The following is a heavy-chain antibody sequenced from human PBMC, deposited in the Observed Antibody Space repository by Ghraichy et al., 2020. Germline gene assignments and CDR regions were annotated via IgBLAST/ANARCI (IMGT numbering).Heavy chain of an antibody. V-gene: IGHV3-48*02. CDR3: ASNLHPMD. J-gene: IGHJ4*02. CDR2: ISSTSSAM. CDR1: GFTFNIYG. Sequence: GGSLRLSCAASGFTFNIYGMNWVRQAPGKGLEWVSYISSTSSAMYYADSVKGRFTISRDNAKNSLYLQMKSLRDEDTAVYYCASNLHPMDWGQGTLVTVSS. D-gene: IGHD5-24*01.